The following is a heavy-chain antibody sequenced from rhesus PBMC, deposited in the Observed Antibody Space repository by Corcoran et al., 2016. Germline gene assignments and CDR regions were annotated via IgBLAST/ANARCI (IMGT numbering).Heavy chain of an antibody. V-gene: IGHV4-99*02. CDR1: GFSLISGYY. CDR3: ARAAYCSRGVCYADY. J-gene: IGHJ4*01. Sequence: QVQLQESGPGPVKPSETLSLTCAVPGFSLISGYYLGWFLQSPGKGLECIGYISSSGGITHLNPSLKSRVALSKDTSKNQFSLKLTSVTAADTAVYYCARAAYCSRGVCYADYWGQGVLVTVSS. D-gene: IGHD2-39*01. CDR2: ISSSGGIT.